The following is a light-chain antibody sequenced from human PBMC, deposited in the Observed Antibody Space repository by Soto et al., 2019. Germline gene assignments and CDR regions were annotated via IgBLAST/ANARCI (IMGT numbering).Light chain of an antibody. V-gene: IGLV1-47*01. Sequence: QSVLTQPPSASGTPGQSVTISCSDIGTNFIYWYQQFPGTAPKLLISTNNQRPSGVPDRFSGSTSGTSASLSISGLRSEDEAAYVCATWDDSLSGPVFGGGTKLTVL. CDR2: TNN. CDR3: ATWDDSLSGPV. J-gene: IGLJ2*01. CDR1: IGTNF.